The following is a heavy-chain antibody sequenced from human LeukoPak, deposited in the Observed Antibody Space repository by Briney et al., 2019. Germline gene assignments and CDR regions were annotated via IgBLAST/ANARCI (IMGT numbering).Heavy chain of an antibody. Sequence: SETLSLTCAVYGGSFSSYYWSWIRQPPGKGLEWIGEINHSGSTNYTPSPKSRVTISVDTSKNQFSLKLSSVTAADTAVYYCARTREVDFWSGYYREYSHFDYWGQGTLVTVSS. J-gene: IGHJ4*02. D-gene: IGHD3-3*01. CDR2: INHSGST. V-gene: IGHV4-34*01. CDR1: GGSFSSYY. CDR3: ARTREVDFWSGYYREYSHFDY.